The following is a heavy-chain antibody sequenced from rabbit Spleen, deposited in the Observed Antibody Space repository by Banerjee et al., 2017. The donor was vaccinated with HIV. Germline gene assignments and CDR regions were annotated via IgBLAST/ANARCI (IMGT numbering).Heavy chain of an antibody. Sequence: QSLEESGGGLVKPGTSLTLTCKASGFSFNSGYDMCWVRQAPGKGLEWIACINAVTGKAVYASWAKGRFTISSQNAQNTLYLQLNSLTVADTATYFCARDRDDGDYPATGFSAYFEFWGQGTLVTVS. CDR2: INAVTGKA. D-gene: IGHD2-1*01. J-gene: IGHJ3*01. CDR1: GFSFNSGYD. CDR3: ARDRDDGDYPATGFSAYFEF. V-gene: IGHV1S40*01.